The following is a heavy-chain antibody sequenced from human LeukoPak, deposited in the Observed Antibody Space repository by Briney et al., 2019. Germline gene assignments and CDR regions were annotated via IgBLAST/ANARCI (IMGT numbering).Heavy chain of an antibody. CDR1: GFTFSTYA. Sequence: GGALRLSCAASGFTFSTYAMSWVRQAPGKGLEWVAAICDSGDFTYYADYVRDRFSISRDNSKKTLYLQMTSLRAAARAVDYCARADRGWGVITKDWGQGTLVTVSS. CDR3: ARADRGWGVITKD. D-gene: IGHD3-10*01. J-gene: IGHJ4*02. CDR2: ICDSGDFT. V-gene: IGHV3-23*01.